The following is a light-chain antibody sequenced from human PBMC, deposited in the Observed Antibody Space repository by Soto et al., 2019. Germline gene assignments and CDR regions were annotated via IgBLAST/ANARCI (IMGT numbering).Light chain of an antibody. Sequence: NFMLTQPHSVSESPGKTVTISCTRSSGSIASNYVQWYQQRPGSAPTTVIYEDNQRPSGVPDRFSGSIDSSSNSASLTISGLKTEDEADYYCQSYDSSNPCVFGTGTKVT. CDR1: SGSIASNY. CDR3: QSYDSSNPCV. CDR2: EDN. V-gene: IGLV6-57*04. J-gene: IGLJ1*01.